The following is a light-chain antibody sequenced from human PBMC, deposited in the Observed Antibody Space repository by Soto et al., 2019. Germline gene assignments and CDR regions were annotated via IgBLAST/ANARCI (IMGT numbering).Light chain of an antibody. CDR1: QSISNW. CDR3: IQDYNYPLT. Sequence: DIQMTQSPSTLPASVGDRVTITCRASQSISNWLAWYRQKPGTAPKLLIYHASTLESGVPSRFSGSGSGTDFTLTISSLQPEDFATYYCIQDYNYPLTFGGGTKVDIK. CDR2: HAS. V-gene: IGKV1-5*01. J-gene: IGKJ4*01.